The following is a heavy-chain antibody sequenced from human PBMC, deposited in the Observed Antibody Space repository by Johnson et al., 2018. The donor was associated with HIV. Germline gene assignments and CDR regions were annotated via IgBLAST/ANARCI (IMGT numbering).Heavy chain of an antibody. CDR2: IRQDGTAK. CDR1: DSTFSSYW. CDR3: AREGCILDRNDAFDI. J-gene: IGHJ3*02. V-gene: IGHV3-7*01. D-gene: IGHD3/OR15-3a*01. Sequence: VQLVESGGGLVQPGGSLRLSCVASDSTFSSYWMTWVRQAPGRGLEWVANIRQDGTAKYFVGSVKGRFTISRDNDKNSLYLQMNRLRAEDTAVYCCAREGCILDRNDAFDIWGQGTMVTVSS.